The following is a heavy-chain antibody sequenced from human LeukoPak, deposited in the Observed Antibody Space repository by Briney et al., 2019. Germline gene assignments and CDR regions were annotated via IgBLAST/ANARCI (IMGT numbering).Heavy chain of an antibody. CDR1: GGSISGFY. Sequence: SETLSLTCTVSGGSISGFYCSWTRQPPWKGLEWIGYISYSGSTNYNPSLKSRVTISVDTSKNQFSLKLSSVTAADTAVYYCARGLNFGWFDPWGQGTLVTVSS. V-gene: IGHV4-59*01. CDR3: ARGLNFGWFDP. CDR2: ISYSGST. D-gene: IGHD3/OR15-3a*01. J-gene: IGHJ5*02.